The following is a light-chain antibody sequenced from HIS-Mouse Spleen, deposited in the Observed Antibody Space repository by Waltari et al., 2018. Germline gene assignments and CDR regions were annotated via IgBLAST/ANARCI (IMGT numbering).Light chain of an antibody. CDR1: SSDVGGYNY. CDR2: DVS. J-gene: IGLJ2*01. Sequence: QSALTQPASVSGSPGQSITISCTGTSSDVGGYNYVSWYQQHPGTAPKLLIYDVSNRPSGVSNRFSGSKSGNTASLTISGLQAEDEADYYCSSYTSSSTLEVVFGGVTKLTVL. V-gene: IGLV2-14*03. CDR3: SSYTSSSTLEVV.